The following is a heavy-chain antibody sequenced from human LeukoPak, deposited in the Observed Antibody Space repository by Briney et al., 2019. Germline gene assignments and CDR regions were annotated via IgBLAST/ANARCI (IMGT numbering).Heavy chain of an antibody. D-gene: IGHD3-10*02. J-gene: IGHJ6*04. V-gene: IGHV3-23*01. CDR1: GFTFSSYS. CDR3: AELGITMIGGV. CDR2: ISGGGGSI. Sequence: GGSLRLSCAASGFTFSSYSMNWVRQAPGKGLEWVSAISGGGGSIYYADSVKGRFTISRDKSKNTLYLQMNSLRAEDTAVYYCAELGITMIGGVWGKGTTVTISS.